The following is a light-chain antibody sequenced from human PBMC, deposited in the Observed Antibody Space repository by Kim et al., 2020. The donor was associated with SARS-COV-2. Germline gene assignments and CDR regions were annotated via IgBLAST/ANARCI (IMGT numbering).Light chain of an antibody. CDR1: SSDIGDYNL. Sequence: QSALTQPASVSGSPGQSITISCTGTSSDIGDYNLVSWYQQHPGKAPKLIISEVYNRPSGVSNRFSGSKSGNTASLTISGLQTEDEADYYCCSYAGSYTWVFGGGTQLTVL. V-gene: IGLV2-23*02. CDR2: EVY. J-gene: IGLJ3*02. CDR3: CSYAGSYTWV.